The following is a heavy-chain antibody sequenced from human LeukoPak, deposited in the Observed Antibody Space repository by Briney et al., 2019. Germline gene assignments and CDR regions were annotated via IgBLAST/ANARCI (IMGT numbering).Heavy chain of an antibody. CDR3: VRDQTIDSRAGPSDPFDV. J-gene: IGHJ3*01. CDR2: IGTLADT. Sequence: GGSLRLSCAASGFTFSNYDMHWVRQTRGGGLEWVSGIGTLADTFYPDSAKGRFTISRGNAKNSLYLQMNSLRADDTAVYYCVRDQTIDSRAGPSDPFDVWGQGTMVTVSS. V-gene: IGHV3-13*01. CDR1: GFTFSNYD. D-gene: IGHD3-3*01.